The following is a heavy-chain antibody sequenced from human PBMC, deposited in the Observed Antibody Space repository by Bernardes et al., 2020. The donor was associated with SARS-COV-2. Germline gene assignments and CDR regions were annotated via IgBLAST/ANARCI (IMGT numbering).Heavy chain of an antibody. CDR2: IYYSGNT. J-gene: IGHJ2*01. CDR1: AGSRGSYY. CDR3: ARDLSHLVRRGFDL. Sequence: EPLSLTYTVSAGSRGSYYWAWHRPPPGKGLEWIGTIYYSGNTNYNPSLKSRVTISVDRSQNQFSLNLSSVTPADTAVYYCARDLSHLVRRGFDLWGRGTLVTVSS. D-gene: IGHD3-10*01. V-gene: IGHV4-59*01.